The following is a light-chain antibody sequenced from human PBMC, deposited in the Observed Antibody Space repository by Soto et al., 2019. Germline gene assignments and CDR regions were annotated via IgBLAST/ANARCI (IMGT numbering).Light chain of an antibody. CDR3: HQYFSTPPI. J-gene: IGKJ4*01. CDR2: TAY. Sequence: EIVMTQSPATLSVSPGEKITLSCRASESVFTGLAWYQQKPGQAPRLLIYTAYSTATGIPARFSGSGSGTDFTLTISSLQSEDVAVYFCHQYFSTPPIFGGGTKVDIK. V-gene: IGKV3-15*01. CDR1: ESVFTG.